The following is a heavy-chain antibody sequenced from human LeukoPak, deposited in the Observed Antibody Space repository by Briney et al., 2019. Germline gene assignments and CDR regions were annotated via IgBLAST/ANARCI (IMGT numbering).Heavy chain of an antibody. CDR3: TRVSGYGWFDP. J-gene: IGHJ5*02. V-gene: IGHV4-59*01. CDR1: SGSINNYY. Sequence: PSETLSLICSVSSGSINNYYWTWMRQSPGKRLEWMGYIHYTGTTNYNPSLDSRVTMSLDTSKNQLSLRLTSVTVADTARYYCTRVSGYGWFDPWGPGVFVAVSS. CDR2: IHYTGTT. D-gene: IGHD5-18*01.